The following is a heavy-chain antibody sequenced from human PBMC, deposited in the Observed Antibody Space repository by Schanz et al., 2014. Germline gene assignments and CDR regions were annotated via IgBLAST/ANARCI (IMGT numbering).Heavy chain of an antibody. CDR1: GFTFSIYA. J-gene: IGHJ4*02. Sequence: VQLVESGGGLVQPGGSLRLSCSASGFTFSIYAMHWVRQAPGRGLEWVSIISGSGGNTYYADSVKGRFTISRDNSKNTVYIQMNSLRAEDTAVYYCARGGPAYYFDDWGQGTLVTVSS. CDR3: ARGGPAYYFDD. CDR2: ISGSGGNT. V-gene: IGHV3-64*04.